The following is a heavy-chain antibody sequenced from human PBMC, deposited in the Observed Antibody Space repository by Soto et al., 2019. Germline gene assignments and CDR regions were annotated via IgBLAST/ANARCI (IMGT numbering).Heavy chain of an antibody. CDR1: GFTFSSYW. D-gene: IGHD1-7*01. CDR2: IKPDGSWI. CDR3: AGYNWNSQNY. J-gene: IGHJ4*01. V-gene: IGHV3-74*01. Sequence: PGGSLRLSCAASGFTFSSYWMHWVRQAPGKGLVWVSRIKPDGSWIIHADSVKGRFTISRDNAKSMVYLQMNSLRVEDTAVYYCAGYNWNSQNYWGHGTLVTVSS.